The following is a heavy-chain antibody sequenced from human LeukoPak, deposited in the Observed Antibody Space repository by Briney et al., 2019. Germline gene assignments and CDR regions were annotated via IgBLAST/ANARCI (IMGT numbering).Heavy chain of an antibody. V-gene: IGHV4-34*01. Sequence: PSETLSLTCAVYGGSFSGYYWSWIRQPPGKGLEWIGEINHSGSTNYNPSLKSRVTISVDTSKNQFSLKLSSVTAADTAVYYCARGLDHDCGDYWGQGTLVTVSS. CDR2: INHSGST. D-gene: IGHD2-21*02. CDR1: GGSFSGYY. CDR3: ARGLDHDCGDY. J-gene: IGHJ4*02.